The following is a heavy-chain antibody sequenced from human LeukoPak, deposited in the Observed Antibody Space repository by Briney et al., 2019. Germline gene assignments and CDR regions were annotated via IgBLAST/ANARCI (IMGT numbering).Heavy chain of an antibody. V-gene: IGHV3-21*01. CDR2: ISSSSNYI. CDR3: ARGRRRLAAPGATPPAPYFDY. CDR1: GFTFNSYT. D-gene: IGHD6-13*01. J-gene: IGHJ4*02. Sequence: GGSLRLSCAASGFTFNSYTMNWVRQAPGKGLEWVSSISSSSNYIYYADSVKGRFTISRDNAKNSLYLQMNSLRADDTAVYYCARGRRRLAAPGATPPAPYFDYWGQGTLVTVSS.